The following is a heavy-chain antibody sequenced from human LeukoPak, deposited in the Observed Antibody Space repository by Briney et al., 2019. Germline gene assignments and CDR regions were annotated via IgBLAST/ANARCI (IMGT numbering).Heavy chain of an antibody. CDR2: ISGSGGST. CDR1: GFTFSSYA. J-gene: IGHJ4*02. D-gene: IGHD5-24*01. V-gene: IGHV3-23*01. CDR3: AREMGY. Sequence: GGSLRLSCAASGFTFSSYAMSWVRQAPGKGLEWVSTISGSGGSTYYADSVKGRFAISRDNAKNSLYLQMNSLRDEDTAIYYCAREMGYWGQGTLVTVSS.